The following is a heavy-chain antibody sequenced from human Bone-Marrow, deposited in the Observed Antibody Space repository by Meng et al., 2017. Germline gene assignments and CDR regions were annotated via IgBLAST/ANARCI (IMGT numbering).Heavy chain of an antibody. V-gene: IGHV3-9*01. J-gene: IGHJ3*02. Sequence: SLKISCAASGFTFDDYAMHWVRQAPGKGLEWVSGIRWNSGSIGYEDSVKGQFTISRDNAKNSLYLQMNSLRAEDTAFYYCAKTRQAAAAEGVLDAFDIWGQGTMVTVSS. CDR1: GFTFDDYA. CDR2: IRWNSGSI. D-gene: IGHD6-13*01. CDR3: AKTRQAAAAEGVLDAFDI.